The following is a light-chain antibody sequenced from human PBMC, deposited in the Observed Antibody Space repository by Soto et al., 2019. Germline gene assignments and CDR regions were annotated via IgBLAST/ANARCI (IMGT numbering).Light chain of an antibody. CDR2: VVN. Sequence: QSALTQAASVSGSPGQSITISCTGSSSDIGAYPYVSWYQQRPGKVPKVLIYVVNHRPSGISDRFSGSKSGNTASLTISGLQAEDDGVYYCNSYTNTDTVIFGGGTKLTVL. CDR3: NSYTNTDTVI. V-gene: IGLV2-14*01. CDR1: SSDIGAYPY. J-gene: IGLJ2*01.